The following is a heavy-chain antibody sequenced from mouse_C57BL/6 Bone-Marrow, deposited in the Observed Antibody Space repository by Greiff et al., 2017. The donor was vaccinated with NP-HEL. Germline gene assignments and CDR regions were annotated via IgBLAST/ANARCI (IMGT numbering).Heavy chain of an antibody. CDR3: VREGVVAPWYFDV. CDR1: GFTFNTYA. D-gene: IGHD1-1*01. CDR2: IRSKCSNYAT. J-gene: IGHJ1*03. V-gene: IGHV10-3*01. Sequence: EVQLVESGGGLVQPKGSLKLSCAASGFTFNTYAMHWVRQAPGKGLEWVARIRSKCSNYATYYADSVKDRFTISRDYSQSMLYLQMNNLKTEDTAMYYCVREGVVAPWYFDVWGTGTTVTVSS.